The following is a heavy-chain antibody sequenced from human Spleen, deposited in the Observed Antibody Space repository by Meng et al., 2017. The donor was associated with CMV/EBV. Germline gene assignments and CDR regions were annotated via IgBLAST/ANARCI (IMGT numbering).Heavy chain of an antibody. CDR3: TRDVLGGFDP. J-gene: IGHJ5*02. D-gene: IGHD3-16*01. CDR2: VYYSGST. Sequence: LTCSVSGGSISSSSYYWGWIRQPPGKGLEWIGSVYYSGSTFYNPSLKSPVTISVDTSKNQFSLQLNSVTPDDTAVYYCTRDVLGGFDPWGQGTLVTVSS. CDR1: GGSISSSSYY. V-gene: IGHV4-39*07.